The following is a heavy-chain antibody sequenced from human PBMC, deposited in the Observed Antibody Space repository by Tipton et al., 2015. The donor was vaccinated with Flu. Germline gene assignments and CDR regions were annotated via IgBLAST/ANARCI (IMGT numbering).Heavy chain of an antibody. V-gene: IGHV3-49*04. J-gene: IGHJ4*02. CDR2: IRIKPYGGTA. Sequence: VQLVQSGGGLVQPGRSLRLSCTSSGFPFGDYSMSWVRQAPGKGLEWVGFIRIKPYGGTADYAASVKGRFTITRDDSKNIAYLQMKSLKTEDTAVYYCARVISNYYGSGIYHLIDHWGQGTLVTVSS. CDR1: GFPFGDYS. CDR3: ARVISNYYGSGIYHLIDH. D-gene: IGHD3-10*01.